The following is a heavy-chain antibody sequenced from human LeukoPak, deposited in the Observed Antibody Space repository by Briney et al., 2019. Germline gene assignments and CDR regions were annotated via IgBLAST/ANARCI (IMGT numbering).Heavy chain of an antibody. CDR3: ARVQHQVDIAMVAYYYYMDV. Sequence: SETLSLTCIVSGGSVSTYYWSWIRHPPGKGLEWIGYIYSSGSTNYNPSLKSRVTISLDTSKTQFSLRLSSVTAADTAVYYCARVQHQVDIAMVAYYYYMDVWGKGTTVTVSS. CDR1: GGSVSTYY. V-gene: IGHV4-59*02. D-gene: IGHD5-18*01. CDR2: IYSSGST. J-gene: IGHJ6*03.